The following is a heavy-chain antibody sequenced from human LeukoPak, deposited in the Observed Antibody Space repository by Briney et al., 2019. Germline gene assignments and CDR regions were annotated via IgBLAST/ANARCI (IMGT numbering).Heavy chain of an antibody. J-gene: IGHJ3*02. Sequence: ASVKVSCKASGYTFTSYAMHWVRQAPGQRLEWMGWINAGNGNTKYSQKFQGRVTITRDTSASTAYMELSSLRSEDTAVYYCAREGYYDILTGYYDGAFDIWGQGTMVTVSS. V-gene: IGHV1-3*01. CDR3: AREGYYDILTGYYDGAFDI. D-gene: IGHD3-9*01. CDR2: INAGNGNT. CDR1: GYTFTSYA.